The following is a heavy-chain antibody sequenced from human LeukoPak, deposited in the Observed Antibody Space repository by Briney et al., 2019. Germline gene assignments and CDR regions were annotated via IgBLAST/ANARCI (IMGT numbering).Heavy chain of an antibody. CDR1: GGTFSSYA. Sequence: SVKVSCKASGGTFSSYAISWVRQAPGQGLEWMGGIIPILGTANYAQRFQGRVTITADESTNTAYMELSSLRSEDTAVYYCAREGGDYYDTSGYYHGGYYWGQGTLVTVSS. CDR3: AREGGDYYDTSGYYHGGYY. J-gene: IGHJ4*02. V-gene: IGHV1-69*13. CDR2: IIPILGTA. D-gene: IGHD3-22*01.